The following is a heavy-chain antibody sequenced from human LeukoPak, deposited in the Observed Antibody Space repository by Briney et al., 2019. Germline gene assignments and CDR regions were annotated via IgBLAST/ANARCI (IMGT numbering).Heavy chain of an antibody. J-gene: IGHJ5*02. D-gene: IGHD3-3*01. CDR3: ASATAGYYDFWSGYPLFDP. CDR1: GGSISSYY. Sequence: SETLSLTCTVSGGSISSYYWSWIRQPPGKGLEWIWYIYYSGSTNYNPSLKSRVTLSVDTSKNQFSLKLSSVTAADTAVYYCASATAGYYDFWSGYPLFDPWGQGTLVTVSS. CDR2: IYYSGST. V-gene: IGHV4-59*08.